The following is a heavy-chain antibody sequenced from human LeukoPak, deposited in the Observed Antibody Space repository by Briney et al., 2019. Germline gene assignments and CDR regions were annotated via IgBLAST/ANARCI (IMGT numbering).Heavy chain of an antibody. Sequence: GGSLGLSCAASGFTFSSYAMSWVRQAPGKGLEWVSAISGSGGSTYYADSVKGRFTISRDNSKNTLYLQMNSLRAEDTAVYYCAKHRVVVVAAWTYWGQGTLVTVSS. V-gene: IGHV3-23*01. CDR1: GFTFSSYA. D-gene: IGHD2-15*01. J-gene: IGHJ4*02. CDR3: AKHRVVVVAAWTY. CDR2: ISGSGGST.